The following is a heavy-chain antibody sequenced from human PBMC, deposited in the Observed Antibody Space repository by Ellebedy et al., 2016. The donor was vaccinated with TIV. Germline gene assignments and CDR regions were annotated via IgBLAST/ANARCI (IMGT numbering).Heavy chain of an antibody. CDR2: ISSSGSTI. Sequence: GESLKISXAASGFTFSDYYMSWIRQAPGKGLEWVSYISSSGSTIYYANSVKGRFTISRDNSKNTLYLQMNSLRAEDTAVYYCARGDRGYSYGRGDDAFDIWGQGTMVTVSS. J-gene: IGHJ3*02. V-gene: IGHV3-11*04. CDR1: GFTFSDYY. CDR3: ARGDRGYSYGRGDDAFDI. D-gene: IGHD5-18*01.